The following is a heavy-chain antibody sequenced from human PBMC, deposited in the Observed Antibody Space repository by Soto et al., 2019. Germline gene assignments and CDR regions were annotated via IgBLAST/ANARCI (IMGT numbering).Heavy chain of an antibody. D-gene: IGHD5-12*01. V-gene: IGHV1-69*01. CDR3: ALWGFSDGHNSNYSYYKMEV. J-gene: IGHJ6*02. CDR1: GGTFNRYA. CDR2: IIPIFGTA. Sequence: QVLLVQSGAEVKKPGSSVKVSCKASGGTFNRYAINWVRQAPGQGLERMGGIIPIFGTANYAQKFKGRVAITADESTSAAYMELRSLRSEDTAVYYCALWGFSDGHNSNYSYYKMEVSGQGTTVTVSS.